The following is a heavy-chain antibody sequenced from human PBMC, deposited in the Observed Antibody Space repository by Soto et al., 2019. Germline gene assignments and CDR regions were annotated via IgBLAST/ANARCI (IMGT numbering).Heavy chain of an antibody. CDR2: ISGSAGST. J-gene: IGHJ6*02. V-gene: IGHV3-23*01. D-gene: IGHD6-19*01. Sequence: LRLSCAPSGLTFRSYATSWVRQAPGEGLEWVSAISGSAGSTYYADSVQGRFTISRDNSKNTLYLQMNSLRAEDTAVYYCAKGLPHYSSGCESSDYYGMDVWGQESTVTVSS. CDR1: GLTFRSYA. CDR3: AKGLPHYSSGCESSDYYGMDV.